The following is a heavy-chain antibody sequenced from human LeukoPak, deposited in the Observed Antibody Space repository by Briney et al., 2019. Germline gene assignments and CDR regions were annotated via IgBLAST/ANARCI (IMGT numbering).Heavy chain of an antibody. CDR1: GYTFTSYD. J-gene: IGHJ4*02. Sequence: GASVKVSCKASGYTFTSYDINWVRQATGQGLEWMGWMNPNSGNTGYAQKFQGRVTMTRNTSISTAYMELSSLRSEDTAVYYCARDQGRDFWSGYISEPPRNFDYWGQGTLVTVSS. D-gene: IGHD3-3*01. CDR2: MNPNSGNT. CDR3: ARDQGRDFWSGYISEPPRNFDY. V-gene: IGHV1-8*01.